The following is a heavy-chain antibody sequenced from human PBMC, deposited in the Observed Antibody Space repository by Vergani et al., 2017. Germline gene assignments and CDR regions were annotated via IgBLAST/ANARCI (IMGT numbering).Heavy chain of an antibody. J-gene: IGHJ5*02. D-gene: IGHD2-21*01. CDR1: GYNFTSCD. CDR3: ARSIGYCAGATCRAYYFDH. Sequence: QEQLVQSGAEVRKPGASVKVSCKASGYNFTSCDINWVRLATGQGLEWMGWMNPKSGNTAYAAKFQGRITMTRDSSTDTSTRTVQMTLSSLRSEDTAVHYCARSIGYCAGATCRAYYFDHWGQGTRVTVSS. CDR2: MNPKSGNT. V-gene: IGHV1-8*01.